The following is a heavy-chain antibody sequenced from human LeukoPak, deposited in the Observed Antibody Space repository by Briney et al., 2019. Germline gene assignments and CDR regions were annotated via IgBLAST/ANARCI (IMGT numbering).Heavy chain of an antibody. CDR1: GGSITNTNY. J-gene: IGHJ4*02. CDR3: ARHRRGYSSGWYED. D-gene: IGHD6-19*01. Sequence: SETLSLTCGVSGGSITNTNYWTWVRQPPGKGLEWIGEVNLQGSTNYNPSLMGRVAISVDTSENHISLQLTSVTAADTAVYYCARHRRGYSSGWYEDWGQGTLVTVSS. CDR2: VNLQGST. V-gene: IGHV4-4*02.